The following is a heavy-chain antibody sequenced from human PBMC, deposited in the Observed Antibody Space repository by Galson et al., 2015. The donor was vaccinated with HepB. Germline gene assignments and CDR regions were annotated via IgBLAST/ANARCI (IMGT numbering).Heavy chain of an antibody. J-gene: IGHJ4*02. CDR2: TYYRSKWFS. CDR3: AREVYYFDY. Sequence: CAISGDSVSSNNATWNWIRQSPSRGLEWLGRTYYRSKWFSDYPLSVKSRITIDADTSKNQFSLQLNSVTPEDTAVYFCAREVYYFDYWGQGTLVTVSS. V-gene: IGHV6-1*01. CDR1: GDSVSSNNAT.